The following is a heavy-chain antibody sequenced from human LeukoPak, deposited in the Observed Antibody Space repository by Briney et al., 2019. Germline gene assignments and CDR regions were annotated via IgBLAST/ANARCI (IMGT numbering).Heavy chain of an antibody. CDR2: INPNRGDT. J-gene: IGHJ4*02. CDR1: GYDFTDFY. V-gene: IGHV1-2*02. CDR3: AKRGGSGSSSLTFDY. D-gene: IGHD3-10*01. Sequence: ASVKVSCKASGYDFTDFYIHWVRQTPGQGLEWMGWINPNRGDTRYAQKFQGRVTMTRDTSINTAYIEMSRLTSDDTALYFCAKRGGSGSSSLTFDYWGQGTLVTVSS.